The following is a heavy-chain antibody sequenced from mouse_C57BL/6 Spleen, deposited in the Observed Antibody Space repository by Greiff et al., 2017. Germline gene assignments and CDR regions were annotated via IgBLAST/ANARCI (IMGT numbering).Heavy chain of an antibody. V-gene: IGHV1-19*01. CDR3: ASDYSNYVYFDY. Sequence: EVQLQQSGPVLVKPGASVKMSCKASGYTFTDYYMNWVKQSHGKGLEWIGVINPNNGGTGYNQKFKGKATLTVDNSSSTAYMELNSLTSEDSAVFDCASDYSNYVYFDYWGQGTTLTVSS. D-gene: IGHD2-5*01. CDR2: INPNNGGT. J-gene: IGHJ2*01. CDR1: GYTFTDYY.